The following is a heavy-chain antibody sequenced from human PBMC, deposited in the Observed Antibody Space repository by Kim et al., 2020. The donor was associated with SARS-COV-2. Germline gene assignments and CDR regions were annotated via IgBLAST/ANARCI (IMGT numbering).Heavy chain of an antibody. CDR3: TTVATAAAVN. V-gene: IGHV3-15*01. CDR2: TT. D-gene: IGHD6-13*01. J-gene: IGHJ4*02. Sequence: TTDYAAPVKGRFTISRDDSTNTLYLQMNSLKTEDTAVYYCTTVATAAAVNWGQGTLVTVSS.